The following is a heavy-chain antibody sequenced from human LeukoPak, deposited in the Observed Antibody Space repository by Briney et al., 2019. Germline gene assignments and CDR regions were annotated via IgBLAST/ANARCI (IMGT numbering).Heavy chain of an antibody. V-gene: IGHV1-46*01. CDR2: INPSGGST. J-gene: IGHJ4*02. CDR3: ARDEWELLRADF. CDR1: GYTFTSYY. D-gene: IGHD1-26*01. Sequence: ASVKVSCKASGYTFTSYYMHWVRQAPGQGLEWMGIINPSGGSTSYAQKFQGRVTMTRDTSTSTVYMELSRLRSEDTAVYYCARDEWELLRADFWGQGTLVTVSS.